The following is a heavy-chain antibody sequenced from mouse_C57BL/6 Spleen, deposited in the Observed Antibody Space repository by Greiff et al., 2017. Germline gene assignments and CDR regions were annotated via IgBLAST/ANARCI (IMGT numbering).Heavy chain of an antibody. J-gene: IGHJ2*01. D-gene: IGHD2-5*01. CDR2: INPSNGGT. CDR3: ARGAYYSTYERGRDFDY. CDR1: GYTFTSYW. Sequence: QVQLQQPGTELVKPGASVKLSCKASGYTFTSYWMHWVKQRPGQGLEWIGNINPSNGGTNYNEKCKSKATLTVDKSSSTAYMQLSSLTSEDSAVYYCARGAYYSTYERGRDFDYWGQGTTRTVSS. V-gene: IGHV1-53*01.